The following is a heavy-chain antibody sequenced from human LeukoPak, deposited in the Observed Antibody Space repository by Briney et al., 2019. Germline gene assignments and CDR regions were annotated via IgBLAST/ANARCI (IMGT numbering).Heavy chain of an antibody. V-gene: IGHV1-69*13. CDR1: GGTFSSYA. J-gene: IGHJ4*02. CDR3: ASDGSSGYFLDY. D-gene: IGHD3-22*01. Sequence: SVKVSCKASGGTFSSYAISWVRQAPGQGLEWMGGIIPIFGTANYAQKFQGRVTTTADESTSTAYMELSSLRSEDTAVYYCASDGSSGYFLDYWGQGTLVTVSS. CDR2: IIPIFGTA.